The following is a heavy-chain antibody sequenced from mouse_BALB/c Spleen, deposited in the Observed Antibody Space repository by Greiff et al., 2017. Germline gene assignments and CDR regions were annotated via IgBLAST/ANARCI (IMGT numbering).Heavy chain of an antibody. CDR1: GFNIKDYY. CDR2: IDPENGNT. CDR3: ARRNFDV. V-gene: IGHV14-1*02. J-gene: IGHJ1*01. Sequence: EVKLMESGAELVRPGALVKLSCKASGFNIKDYYMHWVKQRPEQGLEWIGWIDPENGNTIYDPKFQGKASITADTSSNTAYLQLSSLTSEDTAVYYCARRNFDVWGAGTTVTVSS.